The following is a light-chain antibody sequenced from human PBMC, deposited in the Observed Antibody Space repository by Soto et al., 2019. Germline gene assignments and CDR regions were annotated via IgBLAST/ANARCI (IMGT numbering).Light chain of an antibody. J-gene: IGKJ1*01. CDR3: QQRSNWPRT. Sequence: EIVLTQSPDTLSLSPGERATLSCMASQSISDALAWYQQKLGQAPRLLIYSASRGATGFPARFSGSGSGTDFTLTISSLEPEDFAVYYCQQRSNWPRTFGQGTKVDIK. CDR2: SAS. V-gene: IGKV3-11*01. CDR1: QSISDA.